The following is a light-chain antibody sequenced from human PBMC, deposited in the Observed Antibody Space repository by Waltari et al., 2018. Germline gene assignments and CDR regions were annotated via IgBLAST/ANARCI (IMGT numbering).Light chain of an antibody. CDR3: HVWHPHVDPGV. Sequence: SYVVTQPPSVSVAPGETATITCGVANIGTSSLHWYQQKAGQAPVLVIFYDRDRPSGIPDRFSGSNSGNTATLTISRVEAGDEARYYCHVWHPHVDPGVFGTGTEVTVL. CDR2: YDR. V-gene: IGLV3-21*04. CDR1: NIGTSS. J-gene: IGLJ1*01.